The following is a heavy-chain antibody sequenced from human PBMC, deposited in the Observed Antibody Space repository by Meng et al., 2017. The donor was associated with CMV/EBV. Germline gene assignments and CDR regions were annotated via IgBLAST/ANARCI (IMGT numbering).Heavy chain of an antibody. J-gene: IGHJ6*02. CDR2: ISYDGSNK. Sequence: GESLKISCAASGFTFSSYAMHWVRQAPGKGLEWVAVISYDGSNKYYADSVKGRFTISRDNSKNTLYLQMNSRRAEDTAVYYCAKKLGTINVVVPAAEARGEAGDVWGQGTTVTVSS. CDR3: AKKLGTINVVVPAAEARGEAGDV. CDR1: GFTFSSYA. D-gene: IGHD2-2*01. V-gene: IGHV3-30-3*02.